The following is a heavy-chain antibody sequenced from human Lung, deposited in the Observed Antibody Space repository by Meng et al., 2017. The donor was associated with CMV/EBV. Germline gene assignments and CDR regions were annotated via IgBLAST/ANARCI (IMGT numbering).Heavy chain of an antibody. CDR3: ARMVVAPLVFDY. J-gene: IGHJ4*02. D-gene: IGHD2-15*01. Sequence: GSLRLSCAVYGGSFSGYYWSWIRQPPGKGLEWIGEINHSGSTNYNPSLKSRVTISVDTSKNQFSLKLSSVTAADTAVYYCARMVVAPLVFDYWGQGTLVTVSS. V-gene: IGHV4-34*01. CDR2: INHSGST. CDR1: GGSFSGYY.